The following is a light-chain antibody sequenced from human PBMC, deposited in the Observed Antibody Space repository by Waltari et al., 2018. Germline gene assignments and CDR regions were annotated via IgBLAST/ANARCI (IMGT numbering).Light chain of an antibody. V-gene: IGKV1-39*01. J-gene: IGKJ4*01. CDR3: QQSYSTPRLA. CDR1: QSISNY. Sequence: DIQMTQSPSSLSASVGDRVTITCRASQSISNYLNWYQQKPEKAPKLLIYAASSLQSGVPSRFNGSGSGTDFTLTISSLQPEDFATYYCQQSYSTPRLAFGGGTKVEIK. CDR2: AAS.